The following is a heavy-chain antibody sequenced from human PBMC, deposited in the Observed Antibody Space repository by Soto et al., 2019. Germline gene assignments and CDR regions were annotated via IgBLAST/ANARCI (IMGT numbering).Heavy chain of an antibody. J-gene: IGHJ2*01. CDR3: ASCIAAASHHWYFDL. CDR1: GGTFSSYA. D-gene: IGHD6-13*01. V-gene: IGHV1-69*13. CDR2: IIPIFGTA. Sequence: ASVKVSCKASGGTFSSYAISWVRQAPGQGLEWMGGIIPIFGTANYAQKFQGRVTITADESTSTAYMELSSLRSEDTAVYYCASCIAAASHHWYFDLWGRGTLVTVSS.